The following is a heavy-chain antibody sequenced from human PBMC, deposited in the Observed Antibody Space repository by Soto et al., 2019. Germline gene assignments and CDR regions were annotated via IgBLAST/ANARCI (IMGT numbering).Heavy chain of an antibody. Sequence: QVQLVQSGADVKTPGSSVKVSCKTSGGSFGSSAISWVRQAPAQGLEWMGEIIPVFDKANYAQNFQGRLTITADEPTGTVFMQLSSLRSEDTAVYFCARLRRDWGDAFDLWGLGTFVTVSS. D-gene: IGHD3-16*01. J-gene: IGHJ3*01. CDR2: IIPVFDKA. CDR1: GGSFGSSA. V-gene: IGHV1-69*01. CDR3: ARLRRDWGDAFDL.